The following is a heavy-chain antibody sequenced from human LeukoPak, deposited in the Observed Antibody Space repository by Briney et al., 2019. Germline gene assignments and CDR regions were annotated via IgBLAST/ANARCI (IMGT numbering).Heavy chain of an antibody. V-gene: IGHV3-43D*03. CDR1: GFTFDDYA. D-gene: IGHD3-9*01. CDR3: AKDRSRYDILTDFLYYGMDV. Sequence: HPGGSLRLSCAASGFTFDDYAMHWVRQAPGKGLEWVSLISWDGGSTYYADSVKGRFTISRDNSKNSLYLQMNSLRAEDTALYYCAKDRSRYDILTDFLYYGMDVWGQGTTVTVSS. CDR2: ISWDGGST. J-gene: IGHJ6*02.